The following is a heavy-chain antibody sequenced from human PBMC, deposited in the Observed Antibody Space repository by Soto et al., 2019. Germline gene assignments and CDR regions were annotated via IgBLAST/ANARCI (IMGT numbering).Heavy chain of an antibody. V-gene: IGHV5-51*01. Sequence: PGESLKISCQASGYTFTNYWIAWVRHMPGRGLEWMGLIFPRDSDTRYNSSFEGQVTISSDRSLATAYLQWTSLKASDTAIYFCARLASLLQTLDYWGQGTPVTVSS. CDR1: GYTFTNYW. CDR3: ARLASLLQTLDY. CDR2: IFPRDSDT. J-gene: IGHJ4*02.